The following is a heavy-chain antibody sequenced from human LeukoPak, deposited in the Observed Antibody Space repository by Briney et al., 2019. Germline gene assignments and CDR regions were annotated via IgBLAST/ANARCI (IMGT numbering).Heavy chain of an antibody. J-gene: IGHJ4*02. V-gene: IGHV3-48*01. D-gene: IGHD5-12*01. Sequence: PGGSLRLSCAASGFIFSNYGMNWVRQAPRKGLEWVSYISTSSTTIYYADSVRGRFTISRDNAKHSLYLQMNSLRAEDTAVYYCARDRSVATPFDYWGQGTLVTVSS. CDR3: ARDRSVATPFDY. CDR1: GFIFSNYG. CDR2: ISTSSTTI.